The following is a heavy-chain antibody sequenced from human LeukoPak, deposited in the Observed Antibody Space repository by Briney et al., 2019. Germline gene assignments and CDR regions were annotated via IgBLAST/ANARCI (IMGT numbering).Heavy chain of an antibody. J-gene: IGHJ3*02. V-gene: IGHV3-23*01. CDR2: ISGSGDTT. Sequence: GGSLRLSCAASGFTFSSYAMRWVRQAPGKGLESVSTISGSGDTTYYADSVKGRFTISRDNSKNTLYLQMNSLRAEDTAVYYCAKGDKGDDAFDIWGQGTMVTVSS. CDR3: AKGDKGDDAFDI. CDR1: GFTFSSYA. D-gene: IGHD3-10*01.